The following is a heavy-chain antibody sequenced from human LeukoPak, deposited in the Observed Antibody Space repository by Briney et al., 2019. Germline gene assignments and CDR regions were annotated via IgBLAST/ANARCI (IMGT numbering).Heavy chain of an antibody. V-gene: IGHV1-69*13. CDR1: GGTFSSYA. CDR2: IIPIFGTA. CDR3: ARDRDSSSGWYVPDY. J-gene: IGHJ4*02. D-gene: IGHD6-19*01. Sequence: ASVKVSCKASGGTFSSYAISWVRQAPGQGLEWMGGIIPIFGTANYAQKFQGRVTITADESTSTAYMELSSLRSEDTAVYYCARDRDSSSGWYVPDYWGQGTLVTVSS.